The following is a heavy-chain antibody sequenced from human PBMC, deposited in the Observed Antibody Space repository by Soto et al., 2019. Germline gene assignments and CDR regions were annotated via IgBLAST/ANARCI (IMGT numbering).Heavy chain of an antibody. J-gene: IGHJ4*02. CDR1: GYTFTGYY. Sequence: GASVKVSCKASGYTFTGYYMHWVRQAPGQGLEWMGWINPNSGGTNYAQKFQGWVTMTRDTSISTAYMELSRLRSDDTAVYYCARSTYSGYAYYFDEWGQRTLVTGSS. CDR2: INPNSGGT. D-gene: IGHD5-12*01. CDR3: ARSTYSGYAYYFDE. V-gene: IGHV1-2*04.